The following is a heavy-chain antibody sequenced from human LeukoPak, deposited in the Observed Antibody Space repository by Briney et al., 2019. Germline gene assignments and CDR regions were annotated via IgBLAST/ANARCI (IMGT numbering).Heavy chain of an antibody. CDR3: PRESSGYFY. V-gene: IGHV3-21*01. CDR2: ISSSSSFR. J-gene: IGHJ4*02. CDR1: GFKFSSYS. Sequence: GGSLRLSCAASGFKFSSYSMNWVRQTPGKGLEWVSSISSSSSFRYYADSVKGRFTISRDNAKNSLYLQMNSLTAEDTAVYYCPRESSGYFYWGQGTLVTVSS. D-gene: IGHD3-22*01.